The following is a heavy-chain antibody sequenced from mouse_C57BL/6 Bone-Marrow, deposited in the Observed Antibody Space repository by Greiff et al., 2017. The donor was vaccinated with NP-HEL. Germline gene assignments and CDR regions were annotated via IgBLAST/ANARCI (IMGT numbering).Heavy chain of an antibody. CDR3: ARATQGTTVPLFDD. J-gene: IGHJ2*01. CDR2: IYPRSGNT. D-gene: IGHD1-1*01. Sequence: QVQLQQSGAELARPGASVKLSCKASGYTFTSYGISWVKQRTGQGLEWIGEIYPRSGNTYYNEKFKGKATLTADKSSSTAYMQLRSLTSEDAAVYFCARATQGTTVPLFDDWGQGTTLTVSS. CDR1: GYTFTSYG. V-gene: IGHV1-81*01.